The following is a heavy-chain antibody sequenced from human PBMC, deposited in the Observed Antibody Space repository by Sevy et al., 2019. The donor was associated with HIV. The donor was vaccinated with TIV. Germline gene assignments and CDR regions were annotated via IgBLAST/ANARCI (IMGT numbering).Heavy chain of an antibody. CDR3: ARDLRLYSYDSSGYYDY. CDR1: GGSISSGDYY. CDR2: IYYSGST. V-gene: IGHV4-30-4*01. D-gene: IGHD3-22*01. Sequence: SETLSLTCTVSGGSISSGDYYWSWIRQPQGKGLEWIGYIYYSGSTYYNPSLKSRVTISVDTSKNQFSLKLSSVTAADTAVYYCARDLRLYSYDSSGYYDYWGQGTLVTVSS. J-gene: IGHJ4*02.